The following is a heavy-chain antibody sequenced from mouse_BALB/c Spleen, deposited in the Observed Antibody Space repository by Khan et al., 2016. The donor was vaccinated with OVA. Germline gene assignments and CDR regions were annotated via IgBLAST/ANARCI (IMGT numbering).Heavy chain of an antibody. CDR2: IDPYYGGA. J-gene: IGHJ2*01. D-gene: IGHD2-10*02. Sequence: VQLQQSGPELEKPGASVKISCKASGYSFTGYNMNWVQQSNGKSLEWIGNIDPYYGGATYNQKFKGKVTLTVDKSYSTAYMQLKSLTSEDSAVYYCTRGYCNYVRYYFDYWGQGTTLTGSS. CDR3: TRGYCNYVRYYFDY. CDR1: GYSFTGYN. V-gene: IGHV1-39*01.